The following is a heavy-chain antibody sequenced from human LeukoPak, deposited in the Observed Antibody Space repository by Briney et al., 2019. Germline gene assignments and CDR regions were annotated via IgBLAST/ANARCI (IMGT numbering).Heavy chain of an antibody. CDR3: ASLAYYAFDI. Sequence: PGGSLRLSCAASGFTFSSYGMHWVRQAPGKGLEWVAVISYDGSNKYYADSVKGRFTISRDNSKNTLYLQMNSLRAEDTAVYYRASLAYYAFDIWGQGTMVTVSS. V-gene: IGHV3-30*19. CDR1: GFTFSSYG. CDR2: ISYDGSNK. J-gene: IGHJ3*02. D-gene: IGHD2/OR15-2a*01.